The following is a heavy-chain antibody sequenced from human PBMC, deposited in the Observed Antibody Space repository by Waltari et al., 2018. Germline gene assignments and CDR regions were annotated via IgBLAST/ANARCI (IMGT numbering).Heavy chain of an antibody. CDR3: ARELATRCFDY. CDR2: IYYSGST. Sequence: QLQLQESGPGLVKPSETLSLTCTVSVGSISSSSYYWGWIRQPPGKGLEWIGSIYYSGSTYYNPSLKSRVTISVDTSKNQFSLKLSSVTAADTAVYYCARELATRCFDYWGQGTLVTVSS. J-gene: IGHJ4*02. CDR1: VGSISSSSYY. V-gene: IGHV4-39*07. D-gene: IGHD1-1*01.